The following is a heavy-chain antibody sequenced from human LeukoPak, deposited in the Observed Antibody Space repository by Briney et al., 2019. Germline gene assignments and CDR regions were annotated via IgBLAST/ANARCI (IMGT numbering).Heavy chain of an antibody. CDR3: ARFPCSGDSCYSGIRAFDI. CDR2: INHSGTT. CDR1: GGSISSSSCY. Sequence: PSETLSLTCTVSGGSISSSSCYWNWIRQSPGKGLEWIGEINHSGTTNYNPSLKSRVTISVDTSKNQFSLRLTSVTAADTAVYYCARFPCSGDSCYSGIRAFDIWGQGTMVTVSS. J-gene: IGHJ3*02. V-gene: IGHV4-39*07. D-gene: IGHD2-15*01.